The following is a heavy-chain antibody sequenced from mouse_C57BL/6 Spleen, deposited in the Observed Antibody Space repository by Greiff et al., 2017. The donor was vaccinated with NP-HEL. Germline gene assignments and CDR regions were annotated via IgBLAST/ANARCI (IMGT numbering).Heavy chain of an antibody. V-gene: IGHV1-26*01. J-gene: IGHJ2*01. D-gene: IGHD1-1*01. Sequence: EVKLQQSGPELVKPGASVKISCKASGYTFTDYYMNWVKQSHGKSLEWIGDINPNNGGTSYNQKFKGKATLTVDKSSSTAYMELRSLTSEDSAVYYCARENYYGRGYFDYWGQGTTLTVSS. CDR3: ARENYYGRGYFDY. CDR1: GYTFTDYY. CDR2: INPNNGGT.